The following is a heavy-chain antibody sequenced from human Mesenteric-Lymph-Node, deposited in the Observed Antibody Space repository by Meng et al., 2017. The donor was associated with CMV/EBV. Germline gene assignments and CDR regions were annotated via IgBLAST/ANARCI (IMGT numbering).Heavy chain of an antibody. CDR1: GGSISSYY. V-gene: IGHV4-59*12. Sequence: SETLSLTCTVSGGSISSYYWSWIRQPPGKGLEWIGYIYYSGSTNYNPSLKSRVTISVDTSKNQFSLKLSSVTAADTAVYYCGAGTEAYYFDYWGQGTLVTVSS. J-gene: IGHJ4*02. CDR3: GAGTEAYYFDY. D-gene: IGHD3-10*01. CDR2: IYYSGST.